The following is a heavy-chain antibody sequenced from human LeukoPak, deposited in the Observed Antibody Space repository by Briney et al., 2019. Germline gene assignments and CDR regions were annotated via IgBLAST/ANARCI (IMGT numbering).Heavy chain of an antibody. CDR2: INPNSGGT. J-gene: IGHJ4*02. Sequence: ASVKVSCKASGYTFTGYYMHWVRQAPGQGLEWMGRINPNSGGTNYAQKFQGRVTMTRDTSISTAYMELRSLRSDDTAVYYCAREETGGATSMVYWGQGTLVTVSS. D-gene: IGHD1-26*01. CDR3: AREETGGATSMVY. CDR1: GYTFTGYY. V-gene: IGHV1-2*06.